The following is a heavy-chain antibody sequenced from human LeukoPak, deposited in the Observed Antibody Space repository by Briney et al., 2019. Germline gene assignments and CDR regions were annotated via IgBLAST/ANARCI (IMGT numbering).Heavy chain of an antibody. J-gene: IGHJ3*02. CDR3: ARASFYGEDAFDI. CDR2: INHSGST. Sequence: SETLSFTCAVYGGSFSGYYWSWIRQPPGKGLEWIGEINHSGSTNYNPSLKSRVTISVDTSKKQFSLKLSSVTAADTAVYYCARASFYGEDAFDIWGQGTMVTVSS. V-gene: IGHV4-34*01. CDR1: GGSFSGYY. D-gene: IGHD4-17*01.